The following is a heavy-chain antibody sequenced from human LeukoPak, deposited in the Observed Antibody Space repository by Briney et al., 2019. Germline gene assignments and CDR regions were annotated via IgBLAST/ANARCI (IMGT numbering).Heavy chain of an antibody. J-gene: IGHJ6*02. CDR1: GFTFSNYA. Sequence: GGSLRLSCAASGFTFSNYAMSWVRQAPGKGLEWVSIISGSGGRTYYADSVKGRFTISRDNAKNTLYLQMNSLRAEDTAVYYCAREYSSSRPPYYYYGMDVWGQGTTVTVSS. CDR2: ISGSGGRT. D-gene: IGHD6-6*01. V-gene: IGHV3-23*01. CDR3: AREYSSSRPPYYYYGMDV.